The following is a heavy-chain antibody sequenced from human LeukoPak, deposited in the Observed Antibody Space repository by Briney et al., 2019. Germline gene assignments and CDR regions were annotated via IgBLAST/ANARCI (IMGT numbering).Heavy chain of an antibody. D-gene: IGHD3-3*01. J-gene: IGHJ6*02. V-gene: IGHV1-3*01. CDR1: GYTFTSYA. Sequence: ASVKVSCKASGYTFTSYAIHWVRQAPGQRLEWMGWINAGNGNTKYSQKFQGRVTITRDTSASTAYMELSSLRSEDTAVYYCARGGITIFGVVIIRDYYGMDVWGQGTTVTVSS. CDR2: INAGNGNT. CDR3: ARGGITIFGVVIIRDYYGMDV.